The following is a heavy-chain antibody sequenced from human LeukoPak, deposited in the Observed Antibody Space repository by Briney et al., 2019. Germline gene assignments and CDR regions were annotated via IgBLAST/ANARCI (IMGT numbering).Heavy chain of an antibody. CDR1: GFTFSDSA. CDR2: IRGKTNGYAT. CDR3: TGGSGWYSPDY. J-gene: IGHJ4*02. Sequence: GGSLRLSCAASGFTFSDSAMNWVRQAFGKGLEWVGHIRGKTNGYATAYAASVRGRFTISRDDSKNTAYLQMNSLKTEDTAVYYCTGGSGWYSPDYWGQGTLVTVSS. V-gene: IGHV3-73*01. D-gene: IGHD6-19*01.